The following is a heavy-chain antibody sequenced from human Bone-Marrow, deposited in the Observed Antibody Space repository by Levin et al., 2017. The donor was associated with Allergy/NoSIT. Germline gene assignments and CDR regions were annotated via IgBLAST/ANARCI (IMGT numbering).Heavy chain of an antibody. CDR1: GYTFTSYY. CDR2: INPSGGST. Sequence: ASVKVSCKASGYTFTSYYMHWVRQAPGQGLEWMGIINPSGGSTSYAQKFQGRVTMTRDTSTSTVYMELSSLRSEDTAVYYCAREDYGDFKTPHFDYWGQGTLVTVSS. J-gene: IGHJ4*02. CDR3: AREDYGDFKTPHFDY. D-gene: IGHD4-17*01. V-gene: IGHV1-46*01.